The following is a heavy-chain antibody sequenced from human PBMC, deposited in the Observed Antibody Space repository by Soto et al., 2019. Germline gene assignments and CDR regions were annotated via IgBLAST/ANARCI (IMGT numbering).Heavy chain of an antibody. CDR3: ARDTGSYYFDA. V-gene: IGHV4-59*01. CDR1: GGSISSYF. J-gene: IGHJ5*02. Sequence: QVQLLESGPGLVKPSETLSLTRTIYGGSISSYFWSWIRQPPGKGLEWIGYIHYSGTTVYSPSLKSRVTMSVETSENQFTLNLTSVTAADTAVYYCARDTGSYYFDAWGQGSLVTVS. D-gene: IGHD1-26*01. CDR2: IHYSGTT.